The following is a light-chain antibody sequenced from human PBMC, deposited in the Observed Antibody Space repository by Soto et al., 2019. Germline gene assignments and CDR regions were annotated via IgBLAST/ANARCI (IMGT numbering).Light chain of an antibody. CDR1: SSDVGDYPY. V-gene: IGLV2-14*01. Sequence: QSVLTQPASVSGSPGQSITISCTGTSSDVGDYPYVSWYQQHPGKVPKLIIYEVTNRPSGVSGRFSGSKSENTASLTISGLQDEDEADYYCSSYSRTNTLVFGSGTKVTVL. J-gene: IGLJ6*01. CDR3: SSYSRTNTLV. CDR2: EVT.